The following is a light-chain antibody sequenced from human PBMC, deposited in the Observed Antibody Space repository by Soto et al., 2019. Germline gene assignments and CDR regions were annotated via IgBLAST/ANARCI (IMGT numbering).Light chain of an antibody. CDR3: QQYYAPPHT. CDR2: WAS. V-gene: IGKV4-1*01. CDR1: QSVFHSSNDKNY. Sequence: DIVMTQSPDSLAVSLGERATINCKSRQSVFHSSNDKNYLAWYQQKPGQPPKLLIYWASTRESGVPDRISGSGSGTDFALNVRSQQVEDVAVYYCQQYYAPPHTFGQGSKVEIK. J-gene: IGKJ2*01.